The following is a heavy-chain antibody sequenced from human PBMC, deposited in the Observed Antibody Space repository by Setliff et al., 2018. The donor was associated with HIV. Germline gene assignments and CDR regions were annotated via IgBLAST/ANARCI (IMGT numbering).Heavy chain of an antibody. CDR3: ARESPRNYYYNFWSGYPSYFDY. Sequence: SETLSLTCTVSGDSISSGSYYWSWIRQPAGKGLEWIGRIYTSGSTSYNPSLKSRVTISVDTSRNQFSLNLNSVTAADTAVYYCARESPRNYYYNFWSGYPSYFDYWGQGTLVTSPQ. J-gene: IGHJ4*02. D-gene: IGHD3-3*01. CDR1: GDSISSGSYY. CDR2: IYTSGST. V-gene: IGHV4-61*02.